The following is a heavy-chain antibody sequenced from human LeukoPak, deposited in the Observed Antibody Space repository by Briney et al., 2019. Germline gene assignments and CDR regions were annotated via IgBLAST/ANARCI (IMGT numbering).Heavy chain of an antibody. J-gene: IGHJ5*02. CDR2: ISANNGNT. CDR1: GYTFSTYA. CDR3: ARDIRTSTGYNWFDP. Sequence: ASVKVSCKASGYTFSTYAITWVRQAPGQGLEWVGWISANNGNTNYAQKLQGRVTMTTDTSTSTAYMELRSLTSDDTAVYYCARDIRTSTGYNWFDPWGQGTLVTVSS. V-gene: IGHV1-18*01. D-gene: IGHD2-2*02.